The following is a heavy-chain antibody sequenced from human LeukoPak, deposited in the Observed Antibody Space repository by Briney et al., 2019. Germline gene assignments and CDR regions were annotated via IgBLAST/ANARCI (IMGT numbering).Heavy chain of an antibody. CDR2: INTNTGNP. Sequence: GASVSVSYRASGYTFTIYAMNWVRQAPGQGLEWMGWINTNTGNPTYAQGFTGRFVFSLDTSDSTAYLQISSLKAEDTAVYSCVRDSSRWGSYYLGYWGQGTLVTVSS. CDR1: GYTFTIYA. D-gene: IGHD3-10*01. J-gene: IGHJ4*02. V-gene: IGHV7-4-1*02. CDR3: VRDSSRWGSYYLGY.